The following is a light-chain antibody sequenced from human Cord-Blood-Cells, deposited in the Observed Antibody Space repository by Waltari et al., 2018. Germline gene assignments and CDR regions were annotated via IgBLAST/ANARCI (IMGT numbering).Light chain of an antibody. V-gene: IGLV2-14*01. Sequence: QSALTQPASVSGSPGQSITISCTGTSSDVGGYNYVSWYQQHPGKAPKLMIYDVSKRPSGVSNRFSGSKSGHTASLTVSGLQAEDEADYYCSSYTSSSRVFGGGTKLTVL. CDR2: DVS. CDR3: SSYTSSSRV. J-gene: IGLJ3*02. CDR1: SSDVGGYNY.